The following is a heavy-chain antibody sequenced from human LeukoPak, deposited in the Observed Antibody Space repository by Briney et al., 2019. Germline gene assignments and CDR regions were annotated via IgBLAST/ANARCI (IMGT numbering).Heavy chain of an antibody. CDR1: GGSISSSSYY. CDR2: IYYSGST. V-gene: IGHV4-39*01. D-gene: IGHD1-7*01. CDR3: ARLKNWNYASSGYYFGY. J-gene: IGHJ4*02. Sequence: SETLSPTCTVSGGSISSSSYYWGWIRQPPGKGLEWIGSIYYSGSTYYNPSLKSRVTISVDTSKNQFSLKLSSVTAADTAVYYCARLKNWNYASSGYYFGYWGQGTLVTVSS.